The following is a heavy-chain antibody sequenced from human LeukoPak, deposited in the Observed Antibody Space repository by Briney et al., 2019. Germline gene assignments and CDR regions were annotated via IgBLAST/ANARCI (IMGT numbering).Heavy chain of an antibody. CDR3: ARRMITTSDSFDI. V-gene: IGHV4-59*01. Sequence: SETLSLTCSVSGDSLNNNFWSWIRQPPGKGLEWIGYIFHSGTTNYSPSLKSRVSISLDASKNQFSLMLTAVTGADTAVYYRARRMITTSDSFDIWGQGTMVTVSS. CDR2: IFHSGTT. J-gene: IGHJ3*02. CDR1: GDSLNNNF. D-gene: IGHD3-16*01.